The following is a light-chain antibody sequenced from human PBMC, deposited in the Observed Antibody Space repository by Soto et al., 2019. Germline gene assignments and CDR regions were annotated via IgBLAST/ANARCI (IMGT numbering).Light chain of an antibody. J-gene: IGLJ1*01. V-gene: IGLV2-23*02. CDR1: SSDVGSYNL. CDR2: EVT. CDR3: CSYAGSSTYV. Sequence: QSALTQPASVSGSPGQSITISWTGTSSDVGSYNLVSWYQQHPGIAPKVMIYEVTKRPSGVSDRFSGSKSGNTASLTISGLQAEDEADYYCCSYAGSSTYVFGTGTKLTVL.